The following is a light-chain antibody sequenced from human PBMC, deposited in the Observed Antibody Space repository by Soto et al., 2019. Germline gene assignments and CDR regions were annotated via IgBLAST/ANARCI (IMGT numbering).Light chain of an antibody. CDR1: QGISSA. CDR3: QQFDTYVT. V-gene: IGKV1-13*02. Sequence: ALQLTQSPSSLSASVGDRVTITCRASQGISSALAWYQQKPGKAPKLLIYDASSLESGVPSRFSGSGSGTDFTLTISSLPPEDFATYYCQQFDTYVTFGQGTRIE. CDR2: DAS. J-gene: IGKJ5*01.